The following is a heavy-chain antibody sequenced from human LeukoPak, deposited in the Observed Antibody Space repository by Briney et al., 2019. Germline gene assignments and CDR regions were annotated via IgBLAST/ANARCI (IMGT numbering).Heavy chain of an antibody. CDR3: ARLGAVDTAHIDY. CDR2: IYYSGST. D-gene: IGHD5-18*01. V-gene: IGHV4-39*01. J-gene: IGHJ4*02. CDR1: GGSISSSSYY. Sequence: SETLSLTCTVSGGSISSSSYYWGWIRQPPGKGLEWIGSIYYSGSTYYNPSLKSRVTISVDTSKNQFSLKLSSVTAADTAVYYCARLGAVDTAHIDYWGQGTLVTVSS.